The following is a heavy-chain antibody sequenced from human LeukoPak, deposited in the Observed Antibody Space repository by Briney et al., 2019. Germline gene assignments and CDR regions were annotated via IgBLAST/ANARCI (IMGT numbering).Heavy chain of an antibody. Sequence: SETLSLTCAVYGGSFSGYYWSWIRQPPGKGLEWIGEINHSGSTNYNPSLKSRVTISVDTSKNQFSLKLSSVTAADTAVYYCAGSKLYSSSWYGYWGQETLVTVSS. CDR1: GGSFSGYY. CDR2: INHSGST. V-gene: IGHV4-34*01. CDR3: AGSKLYSSSWYGY. J-gene: IGHJ4*02. D-gene: IGHD6-13*01.